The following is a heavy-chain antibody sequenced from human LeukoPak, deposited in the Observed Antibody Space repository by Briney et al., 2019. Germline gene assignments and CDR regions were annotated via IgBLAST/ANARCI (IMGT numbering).Heavy chain of an antibody. Sequence: GGSLRLSCAASGFTFSSYEMNWVRQAPGKGLEWVGNIQPDGSEQYPVDSVKGRFTISRDNARNSMFLQMNSLRVEDTAVYYCASQSYARFDPWGQGTLVTVSS. J-gene: IGHJ5*02. CDR1: GFTFSSYE. V-gene: IGHV3-7*01. CDR2: IQPDGSEQ. CDR3: ASQSYARFDP. D-gene: IGHD3-16*01.